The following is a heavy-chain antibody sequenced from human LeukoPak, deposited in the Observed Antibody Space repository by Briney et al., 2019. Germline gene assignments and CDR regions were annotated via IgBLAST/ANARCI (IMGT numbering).Heavy chain of an antibody. CDR3: ARDRGPTRAFDI. V-gene: IGHV3-53*01. CDR2: IYSGVPT. D-gene: IGHD5-24*01. J-gene: IGHJ3*02. CDR1: GFTVSSNY. Sequence: PGGSLRLSCAASGFTVSSNYVSWVRQAPGKGLEWVSVIYSGVPTYYVDSVKGRFTISRDNSKSTLYLQMNSLRAEDTAVYYCARDRGPTRAFDIWGQGTMVTVS.